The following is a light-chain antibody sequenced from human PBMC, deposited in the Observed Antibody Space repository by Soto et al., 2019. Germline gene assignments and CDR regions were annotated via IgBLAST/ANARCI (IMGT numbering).Light chain of an antibody. V-gene: IGLV1-40*01. CDR1: SSNIGAGYD. J-gene: IGLJ3*02. CDR3: ATWDDSLSGHWV. Sequence: QSVLTQPPSVSGAPGQTVTISCSGSSSNIGAGYDVHWYQQLPGTVPKLVIYDSFNRPSGVPDRFSASKSGTSASLAINGLRSEDEADYYCATWDDSLSGHWVFGGGTKLTVL. CDR2: DSF.